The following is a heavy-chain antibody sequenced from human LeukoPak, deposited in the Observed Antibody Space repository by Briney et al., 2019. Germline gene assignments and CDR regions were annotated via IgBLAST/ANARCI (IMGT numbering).Heavy chain of an antibody. D-gene: IGHD3-3*01. Sequence: ASVKVSCKASGYTFTSYGISWVRQAPGQGLEWMGWISAYNGNTNYAQKLQGIVTMTTDTSTITAYMELRSLRSDATAVYYCARVPVLRFLEWWGQGTLVTVSS. CDR2: ISAYNGNT. J-gene: IGHJ4*02. CDR3: ARVPVLRFLEW. CDR1: GYTFTSYG. V-gene: IGHV1-18*01.